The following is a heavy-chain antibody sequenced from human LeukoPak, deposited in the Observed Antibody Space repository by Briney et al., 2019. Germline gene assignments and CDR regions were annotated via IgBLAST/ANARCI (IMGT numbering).Heavy chain of an antibody. D-gene: IGHD6-19*01. CDR3: AKGRKYSSGWYYFDY. V-gene: IGHV4-59*01. CDR1: GGSISSYY. J-gene: IGHJ4*02. Sequence: SETLSLTCTVSGGSISSYYWSWLRQPPGKGLEWIGYIYYSGSTNYNPSLKSRVDISVDTSKNKSSLKLSSVTAADTAVYYCAKGRKYSSGWYYFDYWGQGTLVTVSS. CDR2: IYYSGST.